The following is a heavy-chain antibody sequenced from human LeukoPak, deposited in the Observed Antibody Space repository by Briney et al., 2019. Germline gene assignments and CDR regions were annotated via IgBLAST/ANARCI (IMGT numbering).Heavy chain of an antibody. CDR1: GFTVSSNY. CDR3: AKEAPSEGSAFDI. V-gene: IGHV3-23*01. D-gene: IGHD3-10*01. CDR2: ISGSGGST. Sequence: PGGSLRLSCTASGFTVSSNYMSWVRQAPGKGLEWVSAISGSGGSTYYADSVKGRFTISRDNSKNTLYLQMNSLRAEDTAVYYCAKEAPSEGSAFDIWGQGTMVTVSS. J-gene: IGHJ3*02.